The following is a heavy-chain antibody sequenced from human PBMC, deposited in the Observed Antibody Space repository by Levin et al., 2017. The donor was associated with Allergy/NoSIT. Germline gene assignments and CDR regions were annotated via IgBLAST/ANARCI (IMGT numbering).Heavy chain of an antibody. V-gene: IGHV3-53*01. CDR1: GFTVSSNY. CDR2: TYRGGST. Sequence: GASVKVSCAASGFTVSSNYISWVRQAPGKGLEWVSVTYRGGSTYYADSVKGRFTVSRDNSKNMLYLQMNSLRAEDTAVYYCAREQDAHYYYYMDVWGKGTSVTVSS. CDR3: AREQDAHYYYYMDV. J-gene: IGHJ6*03.